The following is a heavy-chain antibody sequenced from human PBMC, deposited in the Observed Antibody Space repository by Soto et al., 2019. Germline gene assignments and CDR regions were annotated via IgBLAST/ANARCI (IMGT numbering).Heavy chain of an antibody. CDR3: TTRPASSPPPSPFDY. D-gene: IGHD6-13*01. J-gene: IGHJ4*02. Sequence: GGSLRLSCAASGFTFSNAWMNWVRQAPGKGLEWVGRIKSKTDGGTTDYAAPAKGRFTISRDDSKNTLYLQMNSLKTEDTAVYYCTTRPASSPPPSPFDYWGQGTLVTVSS. V-gene: IGHV3-15*07. CDR2: IKSKTDGGTT. CDR1: GFTFSNAW.